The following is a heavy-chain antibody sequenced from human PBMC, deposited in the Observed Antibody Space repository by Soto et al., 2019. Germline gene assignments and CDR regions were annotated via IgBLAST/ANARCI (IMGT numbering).Heavy chain of an antibody. CDR3: ARDQLSVTTGSLDYYYMDV. CDR2: IYYTGST. Sequence: SETLCLTCTFSGGSLSSGAYYWNWIRQHPGKGLEWIGDIYYTGSTHYSPSLKSRVTITVDTSKNEFSLKLSSVTAADMAVYYCARDQLSVTTGSLDYYYMDVWGKGTTVTVSS. J-gene: IGHJ6*03. D-gene: IGHD4-17*01. CDR1: GGSLSSGAYY. V-gene: IGHV4-31*03.